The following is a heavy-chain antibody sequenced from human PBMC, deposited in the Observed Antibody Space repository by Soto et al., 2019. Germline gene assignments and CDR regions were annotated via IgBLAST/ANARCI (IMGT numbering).Heavy chain of an antibody. J-gene: IGHJ6*02. D-gene: IGHD6-19*01. CDR1: GYTFTSYD. CDR3: ARVYSSGWYHYYGMDV. CDR2: MNPNSGNT. Sequence: QVQLVQSGAEGKKPGASVKVSCKASGYTFTSYDINWVRQATGQGLEWMGWMNPNSGNTGYAQKFQGRVTMTRNTSISTAYMELSSLRSEDTAVYYCARVYSSGWYHYYGMDVWGQGTTVTVSS. V-gene: IGHV1-8*01.